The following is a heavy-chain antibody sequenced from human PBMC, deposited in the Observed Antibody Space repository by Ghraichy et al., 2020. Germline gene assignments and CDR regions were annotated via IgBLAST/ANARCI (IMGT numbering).Heavy chain of an antibody. CDR3: ARAFVFSGYYNYNSESGY. CDR2: ISSSGSTI. D-gene: IGHD3-22*01. J-gene: IGHJ4*02. CDR1: GFTFSSYE. Sequence: GGSLRLSCAASGFTFSSYEMNWVRQAPGKGLEWVSYISSSGSTIYYADSVKGRFTISRDNAKNSLYLQMNSLRAEDPAVYYCARAFVFSGYYNYNSESGYWGQGTLVTVSS. V-gene: IGHV3-48*03.